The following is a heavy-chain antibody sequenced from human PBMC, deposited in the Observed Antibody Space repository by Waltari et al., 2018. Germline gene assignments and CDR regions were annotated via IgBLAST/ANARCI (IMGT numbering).Heavy chain of an antibody. Sequence: QVQLVASGGGVVQPGRSLRLACAASGFPFSSYRRHRVLQAPCPALGWVAVISYDGSNKYYADSVKGRFTISRDNSKNTLYLQMNSLRAEDTAVYYCAKDTSKVERRTKIKYNWFDPWGQGTLVTVSS. CDR3: AKDTSKVERRTKIKYNWFDP. D-gene: IGHD1-1*01. J-gene: IGHJ5*02. V-gene: IGHV3-30*18. CDR1: GFPFSSYR. CDR2: ISYDGSNK.